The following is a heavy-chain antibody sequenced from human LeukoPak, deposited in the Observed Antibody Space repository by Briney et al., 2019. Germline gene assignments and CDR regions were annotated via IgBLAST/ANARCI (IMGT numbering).Heavy chain of an antibody. J-gene: IGHJ3*02. Sequence: PGGSLRLSCAASGFTFSSYWMHWVRQAPGKGLVWVSRINTDGSSTSYADSVKGRFTISRDNAKNTLYLQMNSLRAEDTAVYYCARALRPDFWSGYYVDAFDIWGQGTMVTVSS. V-gene: IGHV3-74*01. CDR1: GFTFSSYW. CDR2: INTDGSST. D-gene: IGHD3-3*01. CDR3: ARALRPDFWSGYYVDAFDI.